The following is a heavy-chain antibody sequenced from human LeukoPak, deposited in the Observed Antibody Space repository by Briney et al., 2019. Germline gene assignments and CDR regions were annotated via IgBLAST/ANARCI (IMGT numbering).Heavy chain of an antibody. Sequence: GGSLRLSCTVSGFTVSSNSMSWVRQAPGKGLEWVSFIYSDNTHYSDSVKGRFTISRDNAKNSLYLQMNSLRAEDTALYYCAKETNSYYYNSGSYIGLGAFDIWGQGTMVTVSS. J-gene: IGHJ3*02. CDR1: GFTVSSNS. V-gene: IGHV3-53*05. CDR3: AKETNSYYYNSGSYIGLGAFDI. CDR2: IYSDNT. D-gene: IGHD3-10*01.